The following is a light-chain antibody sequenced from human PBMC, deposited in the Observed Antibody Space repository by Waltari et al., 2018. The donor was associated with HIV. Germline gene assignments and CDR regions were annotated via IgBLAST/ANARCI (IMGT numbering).Light chain of an antibody. CDR1: RPISTY. CDR2: GAS. V-gene: IGKV1-39*01. J-gene: IGKJ2*01. CDR3: QQSFLTPYT. Sequence: DIKLTKSPSSLSASVGDSVTITCRASRPISTYLNWYQQTPGSAPKVLISGASSLKSGVPKRFSGSGSGTFFTLAIDGLQSEDFAIYYCQQSFLTPYTFGQGTKLELK.